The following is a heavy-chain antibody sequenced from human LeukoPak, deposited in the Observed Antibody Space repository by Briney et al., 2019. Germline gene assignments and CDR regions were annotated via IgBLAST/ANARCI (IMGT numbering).Heavy chain of an antibody. J-gene: IGHJ5*02. V-gene: IGHV3-30*03. D-gene: IGHD4-17*01. CDR2: ISYDGSNK. CDR3: ARDRTVTTSWFDP. Sequence: GSLRLSCAASGFTFSNYGMHWVRQAPGKGLEWVAVISYDGSNKYYADSVKGRFTISRDNSKNTLYLQMNSLRPEDTAVYFCARDRTVTTSWFDPWGQGTLVTVSS. CDR1: GFTFSNYG.